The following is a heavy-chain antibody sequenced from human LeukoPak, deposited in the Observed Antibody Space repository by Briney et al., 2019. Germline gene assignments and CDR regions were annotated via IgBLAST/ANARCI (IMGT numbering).Heavy chain of an antibody. D-gene: IGHD3-10*01. Sequence: GGSLRLSCAASGFTFSDYTMNWVRQAPGRRLEWLSYIGSSGAVVHYADSVKGRFTVSRDNAQKSLYLQMNSLRAEDTAVYYCAKGRGGFGELLYDYWGQGTLVTVSS. V-gene: IGHV3-11*01. CDR2: IGSSGAVV. J-gene: IGHJ4*02. CDR3: AKGRGGFGELLYDY. CDR1: GFTFSDYT.